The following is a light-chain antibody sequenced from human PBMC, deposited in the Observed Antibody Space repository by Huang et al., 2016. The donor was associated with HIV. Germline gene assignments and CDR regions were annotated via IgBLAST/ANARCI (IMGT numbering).Light chain of an antibody. CDR1: QRISSH. CDR3: QQTYSAPVT. V-gene: IGKV1-39*01. J-gene: IGKJ4*01. CDR2: SST. Sequence: DIQVTQSPSSLSASVGDRVTITCRTSQRISSHLSWYQQKIGKGPKLLVYSSTVLQSGVPSRFTGSGSWTDFTLTINSLQPEDFATYYCQQTYSAPVTFGGGTRVESK.